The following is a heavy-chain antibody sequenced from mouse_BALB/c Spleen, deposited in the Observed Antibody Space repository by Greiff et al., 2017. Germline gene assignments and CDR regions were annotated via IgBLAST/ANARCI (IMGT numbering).Heavy chain of an antibody. CDR3: TRDGYYRWYFDV. CDR1: GYTFTSYW. V-gene: IGHV1-5*01. J-gene: IGHJ1*01. CDR2: IYPGNSDT. Sequence: DVQLQESGTVLARPGASVKMSCKASGYTFTSYWMHWVKQRPGQGLEWIGAIYPGNSDTSYNQKFKGKAKLTAVTSTSTAYMELSSLTNEDSAVYYCTRDGYYRWYFDVWGAGTTVTVSS. D-gene: IGHD2-3*01.